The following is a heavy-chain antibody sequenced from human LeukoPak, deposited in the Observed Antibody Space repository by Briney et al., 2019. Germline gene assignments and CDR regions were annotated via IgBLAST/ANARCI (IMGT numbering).Heavy chain of an antibody. D-gene: IGHD6-19*01. CDR1: GYTFTGYY. CDR3: ARRSGLAVNDAFDI. Sequence: AASVKVSCKASGYTFTGYYMHWVRQAPGQGLEWMGWINPNSGGTNYAQKFQGWVTMTRDTSISTAYMELSRLRSDDTAVYYCARRSGLAVNDAFDIWGQGTMVTVSS. V-gene: IGHV1-2*04. J-gene: IGHJ3*02. CDR2: INPNSGGT.